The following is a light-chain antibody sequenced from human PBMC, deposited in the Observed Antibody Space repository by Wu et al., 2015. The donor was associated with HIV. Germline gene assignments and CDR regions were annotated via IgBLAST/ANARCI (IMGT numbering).Light chain of an antibody. V-gene: IGKV3-20*01. Sequence: SPGERGTLSCRASQSFSTYLPWSQHKPGQAPRLLIYGASSRATGIPDRFSGSGSGTDFTLTISRLEPEDFAVYYCQQYGASFGPGTKVDIK. CDR3: QQYGAS. CDR1: QSFSTY. CDR2: GAS. J-gene: IGKJ3*01.